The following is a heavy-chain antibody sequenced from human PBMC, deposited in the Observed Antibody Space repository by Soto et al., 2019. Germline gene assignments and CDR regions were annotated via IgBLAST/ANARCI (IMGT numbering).Heavy chain of an antibody. Sequence: EVQLVESGGDLVQRGGSLRLSCVASGFTFSVYSMNWVRQAPGKGLEWFSYITSDTKTIKYADSVKGRFTISRDKAKNSVYLQLNSLRDDDTAVYYCARSVEGHFDYWGQGTVVTVSS. V-gene: IGHV3-48*02. D-gene: IGHD6-19*01. CDR1: GFTFSVYS. CDR3: ARSVEGHFDY. J-gene: IGHJ4*02. CDR2: ITSDTKTI.